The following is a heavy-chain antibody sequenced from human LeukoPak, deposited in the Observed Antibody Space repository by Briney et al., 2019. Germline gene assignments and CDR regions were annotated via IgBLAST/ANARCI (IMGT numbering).Heavy chain of an antibody. CDR1: GGSISSGGYY. CDR2: IYYSGST. V-gene: IGHV4-31*03. J-gene: IGHJ4*02. CDR3: AIAPPYCSGGSCYATSHFDY. D-gene: IGHD2-15*01. Sequence: PSETLSLTCTVSGGSISSGGYYWSWLRQHPGKGLEWIGYIYYSGSTYYNPSLKSRVTISVDTSKNQFSLKLSSVTAADTAVYYCAIAPPYCSGGSCYATSHFDYWGQGTLVTVSS.